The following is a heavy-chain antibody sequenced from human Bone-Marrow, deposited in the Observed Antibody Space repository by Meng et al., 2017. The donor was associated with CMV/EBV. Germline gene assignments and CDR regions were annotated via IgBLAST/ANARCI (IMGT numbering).Heavy chain of an antibody. V-gene: IGHV3-74*01. CDR3: AREGGYSYGVYFDY. J-gene: IGHJ4*02. CDR1: GFTFSSYW. CDR2: INNDGSGT. Sequence: LSLTCAASGFTFSSYWMHWVRQAPGKGLVWVSRINNDGSGTRYADSVKGRFTISRDNAKNTLYLQMNSLRAEDTAVYYCAREGGYSYGVYFDYWGQGTLVTVSS. D-gene: IGHD5-18*01.